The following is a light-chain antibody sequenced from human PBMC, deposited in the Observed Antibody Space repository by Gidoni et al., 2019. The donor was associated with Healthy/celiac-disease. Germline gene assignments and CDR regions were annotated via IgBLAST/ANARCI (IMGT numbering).Light chain of an antibody. J-gene: IGKJ2*01. CDR1: QDISNY. CDR3: QQYDNLPPYT. CDR2: DAS. Sequence: DIQMTQSPSSLSASVGDRVTITCQASQDISNYLNWYQQKQGKAPKLLIYDASNLETGVPSRFSGSGSGTDVTFTSSSLQPEDIATYYCQQYDNLPPYTVXQXTKLEIK. V-gene: IGKV1-33*01.